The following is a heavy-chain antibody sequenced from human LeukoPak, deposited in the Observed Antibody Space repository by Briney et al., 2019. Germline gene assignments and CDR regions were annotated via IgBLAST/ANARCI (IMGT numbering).Heavy chain of an antibody. CDR2: IASDGSST. J-gene: IGHJ4*02. CDR1: GFTFSSYW. V-gene: IGHV3-74*01. D-gene: IGHD4-23*01. Sequence: GGSLRLSCAASGFTFSSYWMIWVRQAPGKGLVWVSRIASDGSSTTYADSVKGRFSISRDNAKNTLYLQMNSLRVEDTAVYYCARGRPHGNDYWGQGTLVTVSS. CDR3: ARGRPHGNDY.